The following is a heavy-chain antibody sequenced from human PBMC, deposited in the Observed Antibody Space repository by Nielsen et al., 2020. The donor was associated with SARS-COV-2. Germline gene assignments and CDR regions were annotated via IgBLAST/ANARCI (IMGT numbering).Heavy chain of an antibody. D-gene: IGHD4-17*01. J-gene: IGHJ2*01. CDR1: GGSISSGDYY. CDR2: IYYSGST. CDR3: ARHGDTSGDLYWYFDL. V-gene: IGHV4-30-4*08. Sequence: SETLSLTCTVSGGSISSGDYYWSWIRQSPGKGLEWIGYIYYSGSTYYNPSLKSRVTISADTSQNQVSLNLGAVTAADTAVYYCARHGDTSGDLYWYFDLWGRGTLVAVSS.